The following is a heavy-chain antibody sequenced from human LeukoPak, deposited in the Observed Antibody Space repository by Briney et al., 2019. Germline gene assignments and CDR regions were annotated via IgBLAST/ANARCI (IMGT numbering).Heavy chain of an antibody. Sequence: GRSLRLSCTPSGFTFGDYAMSWVRQAPGKGLEWVGFIRRKGYDRTTQYAASVKGRFTISRDDSKSIAYLRMNSLKTEDTAVYYCTRHMTTVTPYYFDYWGQGPWSPSPQ. CDR1: GFTFGDYA. V-gene: IGHV3-49*04. J-gene: IGHJ4*02. CDR3: TRHMTTVTPYYFDY. D-gene: IGHD4-17*01. CDR2: IRRKGYDRTT.